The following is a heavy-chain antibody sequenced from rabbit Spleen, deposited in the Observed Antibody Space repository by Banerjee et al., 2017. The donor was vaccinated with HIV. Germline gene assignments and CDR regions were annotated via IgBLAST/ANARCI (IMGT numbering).Heavy chain of an antibody. CDR2: IYAGSSGDT. D-gene: IGHD8-1*01. Sequence: QSLEESGGDLVKPGASLTLTCTASGFSFSSSNYMCWVRQAPGKGLEWIGCIYAGSSGDTYYASWAKGRFTISKSSSTTVTLQMTSLTAADTATYFCARDAGTGDYIDVYFNLWGPGTLVTVS. CDR1: GFSFSSSNY. CDR3: ARDAGTGDYIDVYFNL. J-gene: IGHJ4*01. V-gene: IGHV1S40*01.